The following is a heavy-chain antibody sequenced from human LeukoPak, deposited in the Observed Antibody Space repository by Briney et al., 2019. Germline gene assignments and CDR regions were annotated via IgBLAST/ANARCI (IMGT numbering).Heavy chain of an antibody. CDR3: ARVRYGDYDNWFDP. D-gene: IGHD4-17*01. CDR2: ISAYNGNT. Sequence: GASVKVSCKASGYTFTSYGISWVRQAPEQGLEWMGWISAYNGNTNYAQKLQGRVTMTTDTSTSTAYMELRSLRSDDTAVYYCARVRYGDYDNWFDPWGQGTLVTVSS. CDR1: GYTFTSYG. J-gene: IGHJ5*02. V-gene: IGHV1-18*01.